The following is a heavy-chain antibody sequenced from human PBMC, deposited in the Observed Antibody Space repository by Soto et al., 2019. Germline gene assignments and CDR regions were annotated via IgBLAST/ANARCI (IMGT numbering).Heavy chain of an antibody. CDR2: IYYSGST. Sequence: PSETLSLTCTVSGGSISSGDYYWSWIRQPPGKGLEWIGYIYYSGSTYYNPSLKSRVTISVDTSKNQFSLKLSSVTAADTAVYYCARELAGTMVRGVIWWFDPWGQGTLVTVSS. CDR3: ARELAGTMVRGVIWWFDP. D-gene: IGHD3-10*01. J-gene: IGHJ5*02. V-gene: IGHV4-30-4*01. CDR1: GGSISSGDYY.